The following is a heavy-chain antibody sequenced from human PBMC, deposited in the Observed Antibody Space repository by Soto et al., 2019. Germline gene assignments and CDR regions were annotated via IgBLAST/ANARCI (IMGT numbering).Heavy chain of an antibody. CDR1: GGTFSTSS. J-gene: IGHJ3*02. D-gene: IGHD4-17*01. CDR3: ARGHEYGGNSDAFDI. CDR2: ILPVFGTA. V-gene: IGHV1-69*14. Sequence: QVHLVQSGAEVKKPGSSVKVSCKASGGTFSTSSINWLRQAPGQRPEWMGNILPVFGTADYARKFRDRVTIPADKSTNTDYMELRSLFSEDAAVYYCARGHEYGGNSDAFDIWGQGTVVTVSS.